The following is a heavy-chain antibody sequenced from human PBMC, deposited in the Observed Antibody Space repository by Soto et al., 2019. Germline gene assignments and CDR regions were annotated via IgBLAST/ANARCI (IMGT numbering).Heavy chain of an antibody. V-gene: IGHV3-66*01. Sequence: EVQLVESGGGLVQPGGSLRLSCAASGFTVSSVYMTWVRQAPGKGLEWVSVITSGGSTYYADSVMCRFTISRDNSKNTFYLQMNCVTAADTAVYYCARDKLGGAYGFWHGGQGTMVTVSS. CDR1: GFTVSSVY. CDR3: ARDKLGGAYGFWH. J-gene: IGHJ4*02. D-gene: IGHD3-3*01. CDR2: ITSGGST.